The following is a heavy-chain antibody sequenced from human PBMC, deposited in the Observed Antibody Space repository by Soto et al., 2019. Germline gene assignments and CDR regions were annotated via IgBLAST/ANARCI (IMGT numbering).Heavy chain of an antibody. D-gene: IGHD3-10*01. CDR3: AKKVNSGSGSQFFDY. V-gene: IGHV3-23*01. CDR1: GFTFSSYA. CDR2: FSTSGDGGDR. Sequence: GGSLRLSCVVSGFTFSSYAMSWVRQAPGKGLEWVSGFSTSGDGGDRIYAESVKGRFTISRDNSKNTLFLQMNSLRAEDTAIYYCAKKVNSGSGSQFFDYWGQGTLVTVSS. J-gene: IGHJ4*02.